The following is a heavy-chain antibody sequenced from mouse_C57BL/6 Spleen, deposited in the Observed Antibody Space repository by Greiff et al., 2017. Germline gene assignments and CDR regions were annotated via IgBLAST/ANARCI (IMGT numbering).Heavy chain of an antibody. Sequence: VQLQQSGAELAKPGASVKLSCKASGYTFTSYWMHWVKQRPGQGLEWIGYINPSSGYTKYNQKFKDKATFTADKSSSTAYMQLSSLTYEDSAVYYCARGYYGSRYAMDYWGQGTSVTVSS. CDR1: GYTFTSYW. CDR3: ARGYYGSRYAMDY. J-gene: IGHJ4*01. V-gene: IGHV1-7*01. D-gene: IGHD1-1*01. CDR2: INPSSGYT.